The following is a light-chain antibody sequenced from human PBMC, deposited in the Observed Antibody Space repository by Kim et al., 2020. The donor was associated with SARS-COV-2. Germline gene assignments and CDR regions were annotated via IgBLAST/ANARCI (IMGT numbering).Light chain of an antibody. Sequence: PVKMATSSCIARRNIRCSYQLCYQQKPGKSPGLLIHSACSRPPGIPDRITGNGYGTCFTLTINRLEPGDLAFYYGLQYDSSSPTYPFGPGTKLEIK. J-gene: IGKJ1*01. CDR3: LQYDSSSPTYP. CDR2: SAC. V-gene: IGKV3-20*01. CDR1: RNIRCSY.